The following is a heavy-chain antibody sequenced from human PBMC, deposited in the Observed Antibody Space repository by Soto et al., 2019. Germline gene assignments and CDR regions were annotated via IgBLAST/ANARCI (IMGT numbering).Heavy chain of an antibody. Sequence: ASVKVSCEASGYTFTSYDINRVRQATGQGLEWMGWMNPNSGNTGYAQKFQGRVTMTRNTSISTAYMELSSLRSEDTAVYYCARLATLTASYYYYYMDVWGKGTTVTVSS. CDR1: GYTFTSYD. D-gene: IGHD7-27*01. CDR3: ARLATLTASYYYYYMDV. V-gene: IGHV1-8*01. CDR2: MNPNSGNT. J-gene: IGHJ6*03.